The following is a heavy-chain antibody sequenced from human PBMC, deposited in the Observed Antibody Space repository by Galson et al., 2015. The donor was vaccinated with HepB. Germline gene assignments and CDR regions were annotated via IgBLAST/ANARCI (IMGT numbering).Heavy chain of an antibody. CDR2: ISYDGSNK. CDR1: GFTFSSYA. V-gene: IGHV3-30*04. Sequence: SLRLSCAASGFTFSSYAMHWVRQAPGKGLEWVAVISYDGSNKYYADSVKGRFTISRDNSKNTLYLQMNSLRAEDTAVYYCARGDNNGIYYYDSSGYYDTCDYWGQGTLVTVSS. D-gene: IGHD3-22*01. CDR3: ARGDNNGIYYYDSSGYYDTCDY. J-gene: IGHJ4*02.